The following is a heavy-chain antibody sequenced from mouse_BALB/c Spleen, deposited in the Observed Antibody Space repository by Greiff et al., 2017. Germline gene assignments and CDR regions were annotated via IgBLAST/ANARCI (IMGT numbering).Heavy chain of an antibody. J-gene: IGHJ4*01. CDR3: ARGGGYDKAMDY. CDR1: GFTFSSYA. CDR2: IRSGGST. V-gene: IGHV5-6-5*01. D-gene: IGHD2-14*01. Sequence: EVQLVESGGGLVKPGGSLKLSCAASGFTFSSYAMSWVRQTPEKRLEWVASIRSGGSTYYPDSLKGRFTISRDNARNILYLKMNSLRSEDTAMYYCARGGGYDKAMDYWGQGTSVTVSS.